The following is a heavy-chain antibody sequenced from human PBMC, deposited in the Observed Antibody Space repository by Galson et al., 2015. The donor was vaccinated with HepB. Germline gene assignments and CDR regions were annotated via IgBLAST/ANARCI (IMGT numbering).Heavy chain of an antibody. CDR3: ARHGGAAADYYFDY. CDR1: GHSFTSYW. CDR2: IDPSDSYT. V-gene: IGHV5-10-1*01. D-gene: IGHD6-13*01. Sequence: QSGAEVKKPGESLRISCEGSGHSFTSYWISWVRQMPGKGLEWMGRIDPSDSYTNYSPSFQGHVTISVDKSISTAYLQWSSLKASDTAIYYCARHGGAAADYYFDYWGQGTLVTVSS. J-gene: IGHJ4*02.